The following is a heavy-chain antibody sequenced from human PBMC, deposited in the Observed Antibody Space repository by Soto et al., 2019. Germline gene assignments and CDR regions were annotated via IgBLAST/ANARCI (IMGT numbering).Heavy chain of an antibody. CDR1: VFTFSDYY. Sequence: QVYLVESGGGLVKPGGSLRLSCEASVFTFSDYYMTWIRQAPGKGLEWVAHIGSSGRTINHADSVKGRFTISRDKAKNSLYLQMNSLRDDDTAVYYCARAGGSGWSLDFWGQGTLVTVCS. V-gene: IGHV3-11*01. CDR2: IGSSGRTI. J-gene: IGHJ4*02. CDR3: ARAGGSGWSLDF. D-gene: IGHD6-19*01.